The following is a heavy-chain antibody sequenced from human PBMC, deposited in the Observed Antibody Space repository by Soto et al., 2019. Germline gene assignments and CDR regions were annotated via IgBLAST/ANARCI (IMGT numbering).Heavy chain of an antibody. D-gene: IGHD1-1*01. V-gene: IGHV3-23*01. J-gene: IGHJ4*02. CDR1: GFTFSSSA. CDR2: ISFSSSSS. CDR3: AKEISWNYYFDY. Sequence: GGSLRLSCAASGFTFSSSAMSWVRQAPGKGLEWVSAISFSSSSSHYADPVKGRFTISRDNSKNTLYLQMNSLGAEDTAVYYCAKEISWNYYFDYWGQGAVVTVSS.